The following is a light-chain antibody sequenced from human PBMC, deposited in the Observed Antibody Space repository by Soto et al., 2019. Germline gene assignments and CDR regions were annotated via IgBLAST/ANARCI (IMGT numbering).Light chain of an antibody. V-gene: IGKV3-11*01. CDR3: QQRASWRT. CDR1: QSVSTY. CDR2: SAS. Sequence: EIVLTQSPATLSLSPGERATLSCRASQSVSTYLAWYQQRPGQAPRLLISSASDRATGIPARFSGSGSGTDFTLTISSLEPEDFAIYYCQQRASWRTFGQGTKVEIK. J-gene: IGKJ1*01.